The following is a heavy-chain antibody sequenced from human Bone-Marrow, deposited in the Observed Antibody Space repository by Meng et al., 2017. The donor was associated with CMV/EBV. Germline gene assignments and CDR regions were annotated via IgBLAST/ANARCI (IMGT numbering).Heavy chain of an antibody. CDR2: ISAYNGNT. CDR1: GYTFTSYG. J-gene: IGHJ5*02. CDR3: ARALPYYYGSGSYGPFDP. Sequence: GESLKISCKASGYTFTSYGISWVRQAPGQGLEWMGWISAYNGNTNYAQKLQGRVTMTTDTSTSTAYMELRSLRSDDTAVYYCARALPYYYGSGSYGPFDPWGQGTLVTVSS. V-gene: IGHV1-18*01. D-gene: IGHD3-10*01.